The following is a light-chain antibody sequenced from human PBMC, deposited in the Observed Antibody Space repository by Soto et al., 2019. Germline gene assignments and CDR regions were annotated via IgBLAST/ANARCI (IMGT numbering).Light chain of an antibody. CDR3: QQYGSSPPT. Sequence: EFGFSQSPSTLSLSPGERAILSCRASQSVAGSLAWYQQKPGQAPRLLIYDISTRAAAIPARFSGSGSGTDFTLTINRLEPEDFAVYYCQQYGSSPPTFGQGTKVDIK. J-gene: IGKJ1*01. V-gene: IGKV3-20*01. CDR2: DIS. CDR1: QSVAGS.